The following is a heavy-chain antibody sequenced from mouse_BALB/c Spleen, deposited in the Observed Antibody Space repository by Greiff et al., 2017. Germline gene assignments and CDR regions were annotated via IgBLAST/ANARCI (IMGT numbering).Heavy chain of an antibody. CDR2: IWAGGST. CDR3: ARDLDYYGSSLDD. V-gene: IGHV2-9*02. J-gene: IGHJ2*01. D-gene: IGHD1-1*01. Sequence: QVQLKESGPGLVAPSQSLSITCTVSGFSLTSYGVHWGRQPPGKGLEWLGVIWAGGSTNYNSALMSRLSISKDNSKSQVFLKMNSLQTDDTAMYYCARDLDYYGSSLDDWGQGTTLTVSS. CDR1: GFSLTSYG.